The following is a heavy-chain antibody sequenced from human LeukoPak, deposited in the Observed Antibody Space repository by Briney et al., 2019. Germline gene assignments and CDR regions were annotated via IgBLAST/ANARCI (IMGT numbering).Heavy chain of an antibody. Sequence: SETLSLTCAVYGGSFSGYYWSWIRQPPGKGLEWIGEINHSGSTNYNPSLKSRVTISVGTSKNQFSLKLSSVTAADTAVYYCARVGMTTSVWGQGTLVTVSS. CDR2: INHSGST. CDR3: ARVGMTTSV. CDR1: GGSFSGYY. D-gene: IGHD3-16*01. J-gene: IGHJ4*02. V-gene: IGHV4-34*01.